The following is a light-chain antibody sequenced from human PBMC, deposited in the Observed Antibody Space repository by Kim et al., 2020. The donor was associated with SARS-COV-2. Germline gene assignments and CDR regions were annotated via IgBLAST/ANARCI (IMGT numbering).Light chain of an antibody. CDR2: DNN. CDR3: GTWDGSLSGWV. Sequence: QSVLTQPPSVSAAPGQKVTISCSGSSSNIGNNYVSWYQHLPGTAPKLLIYDNNKRPSGIPDRISGSKSGTSVTLDITGLQTGDEADYYCGTWDGSLSGWVFGGGTQLTVL. V-gene: IGLV1-51*01. J-gene: IGLJ3*02. CDR1: SSNIGNNY.